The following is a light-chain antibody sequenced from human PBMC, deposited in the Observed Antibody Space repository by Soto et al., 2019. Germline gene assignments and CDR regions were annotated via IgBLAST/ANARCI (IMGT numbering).Light chain of an antibody. Sequence: QSALTQPPSASGSPGQSVTIPCTGTSSDVGGYNSVSWYQQHPGKVPKLMIYEVSKRPSGVPDRFSGSKSGNTASLTVSGLQAEDEADYYCSSYAGSNTVVFGGGTKLTVL. CDR2: EVS. CDR3: SSYAGSNTVV. CDR1: SSDVGGYNS. V-gene: IGLV2-8*01. J-gene: IGLJ2*01.